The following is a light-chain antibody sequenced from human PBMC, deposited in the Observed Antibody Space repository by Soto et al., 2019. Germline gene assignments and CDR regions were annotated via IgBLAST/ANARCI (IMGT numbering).Light chain of an antibody. CDR1: SSDVGGYNY. V-gene: IGLV2-14*01. CDR3: SSYTRSSLRYV. Sequence: QSVRTQPASVSGSPGQSITISCTGTSSDVGGYNYVSWYQQHPGKAPKLMIYDVSNRPSGVSNRFSGSKSGNTASLTISGLQAEDEADYYCSSYTRSSLRYVFGTGTKVTVL. CDR2: DVS. J-gene: IGLJ1*01.